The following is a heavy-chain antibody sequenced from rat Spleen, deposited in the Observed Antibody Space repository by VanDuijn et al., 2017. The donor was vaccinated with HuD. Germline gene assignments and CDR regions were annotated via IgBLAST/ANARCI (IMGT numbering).Heavy chain of an antibody. CDR2: INTGGGNT. V-gene: IGHV5-25*01. D-gene: IGHD1-7*01. J-gene: IGHJ4*01. Sequence: EVQLVESGGGLVQPGRSMKLSCAASGFTFTNYYMAWVRQAPTKGLEWVASINTGGGNTYYRDSVKGRFTISRDNAKSTLYLQMDSLRSEDTATYYCARPGMTSYVMDAWGQGASVTVSS. CDR1: GFTFTNYY. CDR3: ARPGMTSYVMDA.